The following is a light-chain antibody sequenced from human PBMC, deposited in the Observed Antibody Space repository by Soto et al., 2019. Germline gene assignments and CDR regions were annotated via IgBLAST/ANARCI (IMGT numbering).Light chain of an antibody. J-gene: IGKJ2*01. CDR2: AAS. Sequence: IQLTQSPSSLSASVGDRVTVTCRASQSINIYLNWYQQKPGKAPTLLIYAASSLQSGVPSRFSGGGSRTDFTLTTSSLQPEDFATYYCQQSYRSPYTFGQGTKLEI. CDR1: QSINIY. CDR3: QQSYRSPYT. V-gene: IGKV1-39*01.